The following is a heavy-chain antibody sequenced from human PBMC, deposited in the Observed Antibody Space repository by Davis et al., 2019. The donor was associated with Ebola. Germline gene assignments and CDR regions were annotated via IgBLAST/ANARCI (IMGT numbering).Heavy chain of an antibody. Sequence: AASVKVSCKASGYTFTSYGISWVRQTPGQGLEWMGWISAYNGNTNYAQKLQGRVTMTTDTSTSTAYMELRSLRSDDTAVYYCARADPYSANDAFDIWGQGTMVTVSS. CDR2: ISAYNGNT. V-gene: IGHV1-18*01. CDR1: GYTFTSYG. CDR3: ARADPYSANDAFDI. D-gene: IGHD1-26*01. J-gene: IGHJ3*02.